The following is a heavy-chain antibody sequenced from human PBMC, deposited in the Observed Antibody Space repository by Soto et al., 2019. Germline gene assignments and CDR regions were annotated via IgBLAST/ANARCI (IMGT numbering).Heavy chain of an antibody. Sequence: PAGCVIRSCAASGFTFSSCCMHWVLQAPGNGLEWVAVIWYDGSNKYYADSVKGRFTISSDNSKNTLYLQMNSLRAEDTAVYYCARDRVIAADGFDAFDIWGQGTMVTVSS. CDR3: ARDRVIAADGFDAFDI. V-gene: IGHV3-33*01. J-gene: IGHJ3*02. CDR2: IWYDGSNK. CDR1: GFTFSSCC. D-gene: IGHD6-13*01.